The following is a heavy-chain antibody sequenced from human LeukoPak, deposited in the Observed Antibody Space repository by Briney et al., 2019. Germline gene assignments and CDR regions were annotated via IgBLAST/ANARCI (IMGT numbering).Heavy chain of an antibody. CDR2: IKQDGSEK. J-gene: IGHJ6*02. CDR1: GFTFSSHW. D-gene: IGHD2-2*01. Sequence: GGSLRLSCAGSGFTFSSHWMSWVRQAPGKGLEWVANIKQDGSEKYFVDSVKGRFTVSRDNAKRSLYLQIESLRDDDTAVYHCALSSIHKDYYFGMDVWGQGTTVTVSS. V-gene: IGHV3-7*03. CDR3: ALSSIHKDYYFGMDV.